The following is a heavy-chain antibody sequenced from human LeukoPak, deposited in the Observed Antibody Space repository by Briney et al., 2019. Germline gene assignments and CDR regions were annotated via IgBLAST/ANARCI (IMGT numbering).Heavy chain of an antibody. CDR3: AKESREGYNYFSFFDY. J-gene: IGHJ4*02. Sequence: PSGGSLRLSCAASGFTFSSYGMHWVRQAPGKGLEWVAVISYNGTHKFYADSVKGRFTISRDNSWNTLYLQINSLRAEDTAVYCCAKESREGYNYFSFFDYWGQGTLVTVSS. CDR1: GFTFSSYG. D-gene: IGHD5-24*01. V-gene: IGHV3-30*18. CDR2: ISYNGTHK.